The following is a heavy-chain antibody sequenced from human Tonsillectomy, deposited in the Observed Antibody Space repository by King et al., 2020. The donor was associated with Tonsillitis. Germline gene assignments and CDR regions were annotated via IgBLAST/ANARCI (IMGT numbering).Heavy chain of an antibody. V-gene: IGHV1-18*04. CDR2: MSDYNGKT. J-gene: IGHJ4*02. CDR1: GYTFTSYG. D-gene: IGHD3-22*01. CDR3: ARAREDYYDSSGYDY. Sequence: VQLVQSGAEVKKPGASVKVSCKASGYTFTSYGISWVRQAPGQGLEWMGWMSDYNGKTNYAQKLQGRVTMTTDTSTSTAYMERRSLRSDDTAVYYCARAREDYYDSSGYDYWGQGTLVTVSS.